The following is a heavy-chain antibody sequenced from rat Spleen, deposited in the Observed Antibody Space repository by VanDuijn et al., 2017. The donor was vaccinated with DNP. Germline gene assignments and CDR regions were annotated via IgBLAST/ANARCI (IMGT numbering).Heavy chain of an antibody. CDR3: ARDWYFDF. V-gene: IGHV5-31*01. CDR2: ITSSGGST. CDR1: GFTFNNYW. J-gene: IGHJ1*01. Sequence: EVQLVESGGDLVQPGRSLKLSCVASGFTFNNYWMTWIRQVPGKGLEWVASITSSGGSTYYPDSVKGRFTISRDNAKNTLYLQMNSLRSEDTATYYCARDWYFDFWGPGTMVTVSS.